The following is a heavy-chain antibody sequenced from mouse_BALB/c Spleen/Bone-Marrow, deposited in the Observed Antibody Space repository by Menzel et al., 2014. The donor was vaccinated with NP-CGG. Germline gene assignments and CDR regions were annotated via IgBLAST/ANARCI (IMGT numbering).Heavy chain of an antibody. J-gene: IGHJ4*01. CDR3: ARRGDYYGAMDY. Sequence: QVQLQQSGAELVKPGASVKLSCKASGYIFTNYWMHWVKQRPGQGLSWIGEINPTNGRSNYNEKFKSKATLTADKSSSTAYMQLSSLTSEDSAVYYCARRGDYYGAMDYWGQGTSVTVSS. CDR2: INPTNGRS. V-gene: IGHV1S81*02. CDR1: GYIFTNYW. D-gene: IGHD1-1*01.